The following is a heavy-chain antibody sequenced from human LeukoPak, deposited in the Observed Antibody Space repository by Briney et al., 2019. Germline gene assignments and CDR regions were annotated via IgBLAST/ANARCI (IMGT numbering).Heavy chain of an antibody. CDR2: ISYDGSNK. D-gene: IGHD1-1*01. CDR1: GFTFSSYG. J-gene: IGHJ6*02. V-gene: IGHV3-30*03. CDR3: ARGTYGMDV. Sequence: GRSLRLSCAASGFTFSSYGMHWVRQAPGKGLEWVAVISYDGSNKYYADSVKGRFTISRDNSKNTLYLQMNSLRAEDTAVYYCARGTYGMDVWGQGTTVTVSS.